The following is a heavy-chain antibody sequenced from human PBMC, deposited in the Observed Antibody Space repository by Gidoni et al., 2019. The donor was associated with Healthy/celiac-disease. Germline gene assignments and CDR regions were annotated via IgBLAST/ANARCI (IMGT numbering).Heavy chain of an antibody. J-gene: IGHJ3*02. V-gene: IGHV4-30-4*01. CDR3: AREPYGMTATRNPRAFDI. CDR1: YY. CDR2: IYYSGST. D-gene: IGHD3-10*01. Sequence: QVQLQESGPGMVKPSQTLSLTYYWSWIRQPPGKGLEWIGYIYYSGSTYYNPSLKSRVTISVDTSKNQFSLKLSSVTAADTAVYYCAREPYGMTATRNPRAFDIWGQGTMVTVSS.